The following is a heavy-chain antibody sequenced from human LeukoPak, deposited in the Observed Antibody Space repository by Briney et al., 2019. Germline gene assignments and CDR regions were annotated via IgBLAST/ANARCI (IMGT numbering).Heavy chain of an antibody. V-gene: IGHV3-72*01. D-gene: IGHD4-23*01. CDR3: ARDQGDYGGNHFFDY. Sequence: PGGSLRLSCAASGFSFSDHYMDWVRQAPGKGLEWVGRSRNKVNSYTTEYAASVKGRFTISRDDSKNALYLQMNSLKIEDTAVYYCARDQGDYGGNHFFDYWGQGTLVTVSS. CDR2: SRNKVNSYTT. J-gene: IGHJ4*02. CDR1: GFSFSDHY.